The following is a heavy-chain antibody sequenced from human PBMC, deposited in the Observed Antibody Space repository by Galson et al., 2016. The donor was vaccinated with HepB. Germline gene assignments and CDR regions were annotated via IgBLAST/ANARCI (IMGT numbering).Heavy chain of an antibody. J-gene: IGHJ6*03. V-gene: IGHV1-18*04. CDR1: GYSITSYG. D-gene: IGHD3-3*01. CDR3: ARAYYDFWSGIQYYYYMDV. Sequence: SVKVSCKASGYSITSYGITWVRQAPGQGLEWMGWIKTYNGNTNYAQEVQGRYTMTTETSTSTAYMELRSLRSEDTAVYYCARAYYDFWSGIQYYYYMDVWGKGTTVTVSS. CDR2: IKTYNGNT.